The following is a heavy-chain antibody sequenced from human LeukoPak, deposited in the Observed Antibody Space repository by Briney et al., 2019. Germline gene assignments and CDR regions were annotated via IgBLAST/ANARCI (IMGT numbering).Heavy chain of an antibody. CDR3: ACLYQWQVSYCSHGMDV. CDR2: INPNTGGT. J-gene: IGHJ6*02. CDR1: GYTFTDYY. Sequence: GASVKVSCKASGYTFTDYYMHWVRQAPGQGLEWVGRINPNTGGTNYAQRFQGRVTLTRDTSITTAYMELSSLRSDDTAIYYCACLYQWQVSYCSHGMDVWGQGTTVTVSS. D-gene: IGHD6-19*01. V-gene: IGHV1-2*06.